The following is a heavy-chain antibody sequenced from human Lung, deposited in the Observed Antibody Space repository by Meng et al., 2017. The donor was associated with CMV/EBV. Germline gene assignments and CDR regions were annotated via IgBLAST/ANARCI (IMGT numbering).Heavy chain of an antibody. CDR1: GYTLTNYY. CDR3: ARDLRYSSSWYFQYYFDC. Sequence: ASVKVSCKASGYTLTNYYIHWVRQAPGQGLEWMGIINPSDNTTIYAQKFQGRVTMTRDTSTSTVYVELSSLRSDDTALYYCARDLRYSSSWYFQYYFDCWGQGTLVTVSS. D-gene: IGHD6-13*01. J-gene: IGHJ4*02. V-gene: IGHV1-46*01. CDR2: INPSDNTT.